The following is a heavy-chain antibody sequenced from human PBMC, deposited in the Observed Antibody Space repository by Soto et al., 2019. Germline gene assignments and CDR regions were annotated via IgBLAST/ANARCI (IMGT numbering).Heavy chain of an antibody. CDR3: ARDSRSDFWSGYYADYYGMDV. CDR1: GGSISSSNW. J-gene: IGHJ6*02. V-gene: IGHV4-4*02. Sequence: SETLSLTCAVSGGSISSSNWCSWVRQPPGKGLEWIGEIYHSGSTNYNPSLKSRVTISVDKSKNQLSLKLSSVTAADTAVYYCARDSRSDFWSGYYADYYGMDVWGQGTTVTVS. D-gene: IGHD3-3*01. CDR2: IYHSGST.